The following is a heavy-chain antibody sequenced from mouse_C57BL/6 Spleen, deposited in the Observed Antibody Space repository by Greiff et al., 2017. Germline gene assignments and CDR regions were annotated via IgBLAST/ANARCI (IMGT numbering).Heavy chain of an antibody. Sequence: VQLQQSGPELVKPGASVKISCKASGYSFTGYYMNWVKQSPEKSLEWIGEINPSTGGTTYNQKFKAKATLTVDKSSSTAYMQLKSLTSEDSAVYDWARWGESSFAYWGQGTLVTVSA. D-gene: IGHD2-13*01. CDR1: GYSFTGYY. CDR2: INPSTGGT. CDR3: ARWGESSFAY. V-gene: IGHV1-42*01. J-gene: IGHJ3*01.